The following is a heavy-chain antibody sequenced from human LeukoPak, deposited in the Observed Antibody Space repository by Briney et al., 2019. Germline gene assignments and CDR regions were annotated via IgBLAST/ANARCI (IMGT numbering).Heavy chain of an antibody. V-gene: IGHV3-23*01. D-gene: IGHD6-13*01. CDR2: ISDGAST. CDR3: ARLCRGATYSSSWYDWFDP. CDR1: GFSFSSYA. J-gene: IGHJ5*02. Sequence: GGSLRLSCAASGFSFSSYAVSWVRQAPGKGLEWVSGISDGASTYYADSVKGRFTISRDDSKNTLYLQMNSLRAEDTAVYYCARLCRGATYSSSWYDWFDPWGRGTLVTVSS.